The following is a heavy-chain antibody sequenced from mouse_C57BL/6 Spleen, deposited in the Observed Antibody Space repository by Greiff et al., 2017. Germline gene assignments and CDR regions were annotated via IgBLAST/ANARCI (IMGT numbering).Heavy chain of an antibody. Sequence: QVQLQQPGAELVKPGASVKMSCKASGYTFTSYWITWVKQRPGQGLEWIGDIYPGSGSTNYNEKFKSKATLTVDTSSSTAYMQLSSLTSEDSAVYYCARWSYYYGSSYDWYFEGWGTGTTVTVSS. CDR2: IYPGSGST. D-gene: IGHD1-1*01. V-gene: IGHV1-55*01. J-gene: IGHJ1*03. CDR1: GYTFTSYW. CDR3: ARWSYYYGSSYDWYFEG.